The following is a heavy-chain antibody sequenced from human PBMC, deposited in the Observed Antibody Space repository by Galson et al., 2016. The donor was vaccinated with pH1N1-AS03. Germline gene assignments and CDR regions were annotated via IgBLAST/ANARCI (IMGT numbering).Heavy chain of an antibody. V-gene: IGHV1-18*01. CDR2: ISANNGDT. CDR1: DDTFNSHG. CDR3: ARGPSTTVTTWCLDS. Sequence: SVKVSCKASDDTFNSHGISWVRQAPGQGLEWMGWISANNGDTNYAQKFQGRVTMATDTSTSTTYMELRSLRSDDTAVYYCARGPSTTVTTWCLDSWGQGTPVTVSS. D-gene: IGHD4-17*01. J-gene: IGHJ4*02.